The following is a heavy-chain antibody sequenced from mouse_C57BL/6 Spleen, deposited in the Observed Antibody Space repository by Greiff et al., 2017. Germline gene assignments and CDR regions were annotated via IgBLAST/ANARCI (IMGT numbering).Heavy chain of an antibody. V-gene: IGHV8-12*01. CDR3: ARRARGNYVWYFDV. D-gene: IGHD2-1*01. CDR1: GFSLSTSGMG. Sequence: QVTLKVCGPGILQSSQTLSLTCSFSGFSLSTSGMGVSWIRQPSGKGLEWLAHIYWDDDKRYNPSLKSRLTISKDTSRNQVFLKITSVDTADTATYYCARRARGNYVWYFDVWGTGTTVTVSS. J-gene: IGHJ1*03. CDR2: IYWDDDK.